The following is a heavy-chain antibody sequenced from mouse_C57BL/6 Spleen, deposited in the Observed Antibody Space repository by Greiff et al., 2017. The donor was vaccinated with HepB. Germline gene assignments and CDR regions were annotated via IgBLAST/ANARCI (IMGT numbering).Heavy chain of an antibody. V-gene: IGHV1-59*01. J-gene: IGHJ2*01. CDR1: GYTFTSYW. D-gene: IGHD1-1*01. CDR2: IDPSDSYT. CDR3: ACYYYGSSFDY. Sequence: QVQLQQPGAELVRPGTSVKLSCKASGYTFTSYWMHWVKQRPGQGLEWIGVIDPSDSYTNYNQKFKGKATLTVDTSSSTAYMQLSSLTSEDTAVYYCACYYYGSSFDYWGQGTTLTVSS.